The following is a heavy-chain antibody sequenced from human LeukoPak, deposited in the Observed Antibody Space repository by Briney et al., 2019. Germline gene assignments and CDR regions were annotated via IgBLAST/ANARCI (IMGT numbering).Heavy chain of an antibody. CDR1: GYTLTELS. CDR3: ATLNYYYYGMDV. J-gene: IGHJ6*02. V-gene: IGHV1-24*01. Sequence: ASVKVSCKVSGYTLTELSMDWVRQAPGKGLEWMGGFDPEDGETIYAQKFQGRVTMTEDTSTDTAYMELSSLRSEDTAVYYCATLNYYYYGMDVWGQGTTVTASS. CDR2: FDPEDGET.